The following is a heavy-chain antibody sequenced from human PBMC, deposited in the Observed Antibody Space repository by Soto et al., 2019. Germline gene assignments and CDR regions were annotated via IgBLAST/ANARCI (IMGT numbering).Heavy chain of an antibody. CDR1: GYTLTELS. V-gene: IGHV1-24*01. D-gene: IGHD3-16*02. Sequence: ASVKVSCKVSGYTLTELSMHWVRQAPGKGLEWMGGFDPEDGETIYAQKFQGRVTMTEDTSTDKAYMELSSLRSEDTDVYYCATDFGTLVTFGGVIATPAAFDIWGQGTMVTVSS. CDR2: FDPEDGET. CDR3: ATDFGTLVTFGGVIATPAAFDI. J-gene: IGHJ3*02.